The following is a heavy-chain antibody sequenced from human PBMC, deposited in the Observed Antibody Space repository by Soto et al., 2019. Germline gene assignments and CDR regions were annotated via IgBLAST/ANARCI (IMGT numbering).Heavy chain of an antibody. V-gene: IGHV4-34*01. Sequence: SETLSLTCAVYGGSFSGYYWSWIRQPPGKGLEWIGEINHSGSNNYNPSLKSRVTISVDTSKNQFSLKLSSVTAADTAVYYCARGQADITWDKFPDYWGQGTLVTVSS. CDR1: GGSFSGYY. CDR3: ARGQADITWDKFPDY. D-gene: IGHD7-27*01. CDR2: INHSGSN. J-gene: IGHJ4*02.